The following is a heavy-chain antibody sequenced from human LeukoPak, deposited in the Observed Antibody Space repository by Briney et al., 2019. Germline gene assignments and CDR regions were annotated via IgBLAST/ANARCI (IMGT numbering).Heavy chain of an antibody. V-gene: IGHV4-59*08. D-gene: IGHD6-6*01. Sequence: ETLSLTCTVSGGSISSYYWSWIRQPPGKGLEWIGYIYYSGSTNYNPSLKSRVTISVDTSKNQFSLKLSSVTAADTAVYYCARQTPARYYYYGMDVWGQGTTVTVSS. CDR3: ARQTPARYYYYGMDV. CDR2: IYYSGST. CDR1: GGSISSYY. J-gene: IGHJ6*02.